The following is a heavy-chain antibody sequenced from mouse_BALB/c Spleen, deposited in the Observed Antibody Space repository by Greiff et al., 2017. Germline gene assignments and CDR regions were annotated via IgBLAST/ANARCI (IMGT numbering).Heavy chain of an antibody. CDR2: INLYNDGT. Sequence: LHQSGLGRLKPGASGKMSCRAPGSTFPGMVLHGGKQKPGQGLGWIGYINLYNDGTKYNEKFKGKATLTSDKSSSTAYMELSSLTSEDSAVYYCARGDGKENFDYWGQGTTLTVSS. J-gene: IGHJ2*01. CDR3: ARGDGKENFDY. V-gene: IGHV1-14*01. D-gene: IGHD2-1*01. CDR1: GSTFPGMV.